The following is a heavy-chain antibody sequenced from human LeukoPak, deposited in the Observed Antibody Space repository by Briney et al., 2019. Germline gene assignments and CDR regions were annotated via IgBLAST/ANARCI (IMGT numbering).Heavy chain of an antibody. Sequence: ASVNVSCKASGYTFTGYYMHWVRQAPAQGLEWMGRINPSSGGTNYAQKFQGRVTMTRDTSISTAYMELSRLRSDDTAVYYCARDDDSSDRGLDYWGQGTLVTVSS. J-gene: IGHJ4*02. CDR1: GYTFTGYY. CDR2: INPSSGGT. CDR3: ARDDDSSDRGLDY. V-gene: IGHV1-2*06. D-gene: IGHD3-22*01.